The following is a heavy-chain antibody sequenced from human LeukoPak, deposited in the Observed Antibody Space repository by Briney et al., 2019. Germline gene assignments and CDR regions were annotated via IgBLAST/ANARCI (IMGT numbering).Heavy chain of an antibody. J-gene: IGHJ6*03. D-gene: IGHD2-2*01. V-gene: IGHV3-48*01. CDR2: ISSSSSTI. Sequence: PGGSLRLPCAASGFTFSSYSMNWVRQAPGKGLEWVSYISSSSSTIYYADSVKGRFTISRDNAKNSLYLQMNSLRAEDTAVYYCARSCSSTTCYSYYYYYMDVWGKGTTVTVSS. CDR1: GFTFSSYS. CDR3: ARSCSSTTCYSYYYYYMDV.